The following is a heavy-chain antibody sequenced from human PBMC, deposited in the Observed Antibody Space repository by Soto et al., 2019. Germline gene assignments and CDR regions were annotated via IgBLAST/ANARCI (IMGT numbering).Heavy chain of an antibody. J-gene: IGHJ4*02. Sequence: PGGSLRLSCAASRFTFSSYAMSWVRQAPGKGLAWVSGISGSGGSTYYADSVKGRFTISRDNSRNTLYLQMNSLRAEDTAVYYCAKDWENMATFWGQETLVTVSS. V-gene: IGHV3-23*01. CDR2: ISGSGGST. CDR3: AKDWENMATF. D-gene: IGHD5-12*01. CDR1: RFTFSSYA.